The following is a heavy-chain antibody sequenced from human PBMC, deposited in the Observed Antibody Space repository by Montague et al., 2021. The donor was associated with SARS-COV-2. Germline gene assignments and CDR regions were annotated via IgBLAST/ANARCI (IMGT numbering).Heavy chain of an antibody. J-gene: IGHJ6*02. CDR1: GFTFSSYS. V-gene: IGHV3-21*01. D-gene: IGHD3-10*01. CDR2: ISSSSSYI. CDR3: ARERTVVIITGYYYYGVDV. Sequence: SLSLSCAASGFTFSSYSMNWVRQAPGKGLEWVSSISSSSSYIYYADSVXGRFTISRGNAKNPLYLQMNSLRAEDTAVYFCARERTVVIITGYYYYGVDVWGQGTTVTVSS.